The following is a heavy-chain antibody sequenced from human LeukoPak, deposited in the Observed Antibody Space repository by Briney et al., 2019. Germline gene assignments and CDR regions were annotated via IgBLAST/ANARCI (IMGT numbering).Heavy chain of an antibody. Sequence: SVKVSCKASGGTFSSYAISWVRQAPGQGLEWMGRIIPIFGTANYAQKFQGRVTITTDESTSTAYMELSSLRSEDTAVYYCAKKAVSSTSPFDYWGQGTLVTVSS. J-gene: IGHJ4*02. D-gene: IGHD2-2*01. CDR2: IIPIFGTA. CDR3: AKKAVSSTSPFDY. CDR1: GGTFSSYA. V-gene: IGHV1-69*05.